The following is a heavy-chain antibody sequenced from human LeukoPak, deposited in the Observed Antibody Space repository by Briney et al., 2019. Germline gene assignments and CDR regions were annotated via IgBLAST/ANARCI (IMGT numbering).Heavy chain of an antibody. V-gene: IGHV3-23*01. CDR1: GFTFSSYS. CDR2: ISGSGGST. J-gene: IGHJ6*02. CDR3: AKVSGYSSSWPSTYYYYYGMDV. D-gene: IGHD6-13*01. Sequence: GGSLRLSCAASGFTFSSYSMNWVRQAPGKGLEWVSAISGSGGSTYYADSVKGRFTISRDNSKNTLYLQMNSLRAEDTAVYYCAKVSGYSSSWPSTYYYYYGMDVWGQGTTVTVSS.